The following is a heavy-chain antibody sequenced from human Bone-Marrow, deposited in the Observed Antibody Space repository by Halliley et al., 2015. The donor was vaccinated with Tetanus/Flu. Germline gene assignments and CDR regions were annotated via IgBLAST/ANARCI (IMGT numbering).Heavy chain of an antibody. Sequence: MSGKGDGKYYSESVKGRFPVSRDNSKTTLYLEMQSLRPEDSAFYYCAKDSRTSAFWIGYPAFWGQGARVTVSS. CDR3: AKDSRTSAFWIGYPAF. J-gene: IGHJ4*02. D-gene: IGHD3-3*01. V-gene: IGHV3-43*02. CDR2: MSGKGDGK.